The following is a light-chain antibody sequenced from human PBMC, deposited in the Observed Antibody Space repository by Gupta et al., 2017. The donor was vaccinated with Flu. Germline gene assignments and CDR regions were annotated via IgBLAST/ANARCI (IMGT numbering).Light chain of an antibody. CDR3: QQSDSAPRT. CDR2: GAS. Sequence: IQMTQSPSSLSASVGDRVTITCRTGQSISNSLNWYQKKAGKAPKLLIFGASSLQTGVPSRFSGSGSGTDFTLTISSLQPDDFATYYCQQSDSAPRTFGQGTKVEIE. V-gene: IGKV1-39*01. CDR1: QSISNS. J-gene: IGKJ1*01.